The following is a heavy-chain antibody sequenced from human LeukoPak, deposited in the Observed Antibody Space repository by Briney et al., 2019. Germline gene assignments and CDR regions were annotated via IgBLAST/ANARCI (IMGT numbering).Heavy chain of an antibody. Sequence: SETLSLTCTVSGGSISSSSYYWGWLRQPPGKGLEWIGSIYYSGSTYYNPSLKSRVTISVDTSKNQFSLKLSSVTAADTAVYYCARAYGATFDYWGQGTLVTVSS. CDR2: IYYSGST. V-gene: IGHV4-39*01. CDR1: GGSISSSSYY. CDR3: ARAYGATFDY. J-gene: IGHJ4*02. D-gene: IGHD2-15*01.